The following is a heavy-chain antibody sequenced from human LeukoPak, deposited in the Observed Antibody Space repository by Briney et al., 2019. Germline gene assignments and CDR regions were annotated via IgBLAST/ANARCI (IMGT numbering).Heavy chain of an antibody. CDR2: IKYDGSKE. CDR1: GFTFSNYW. J-gene: IGHJ4*02. Sequence: PGGSLRLSCAASGFTFSNYWMSWVRPAPGKGLEWVANIKYDGSKEYYVDSVEGRFTISRDNAKNSLFLQMNGLRAEDTAVYYCARDAEFSTITFGDYWGQGTLVTVSS. V-gene: IGHV3-7*01. CDR3: ARDAEFSTITFGDY. D-gene: IGHD3-16*01.